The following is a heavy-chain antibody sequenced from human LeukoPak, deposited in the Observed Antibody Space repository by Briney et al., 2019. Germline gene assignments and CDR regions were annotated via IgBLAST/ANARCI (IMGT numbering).Heavy chain of an antibody. CDR2: TYYRSKWYN. CDR1: GDSVSINSAA. D-gene: IGHD3-22*01. CDR3: ARTSYYDSSGSYRDAFDI. J-gene: IGHJ3*02. Sequence: SPTLSLTCAISGDSVSINSAAWNWVRQSPSRGLEWLGRTYYRSKWYNDYAVSVKSRIAINPDTSKNQFSLQLNSVTPEDTAVYFCARTSYYDSSGSYRDAFDIWGQGTVVSVSS. V-gene: IGHV6-1*01.